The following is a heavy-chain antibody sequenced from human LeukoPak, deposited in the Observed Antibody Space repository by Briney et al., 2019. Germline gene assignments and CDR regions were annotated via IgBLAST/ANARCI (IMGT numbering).Heavy chain of an antibody. CDR2: ISAYNGNT. Sequence: ASVKVSCKASGYTFTSYGISWVRQAPGQGLEWMGWISAYNGNTNYAQKLQGRVTMTTDTSTSTAYMELRSLRSDDTAVYYCARVDYYDSSGYYYSDYYYGMDVWGQGTTVTVSS. CDR1: GYTFTSYG. D-gene: IGHD3-22*01. CDR3: ARVDYYDSSGYYYSDYYYGMDV. V-gene: IGHV1-18*01. J-gene: IGHJ6*02.